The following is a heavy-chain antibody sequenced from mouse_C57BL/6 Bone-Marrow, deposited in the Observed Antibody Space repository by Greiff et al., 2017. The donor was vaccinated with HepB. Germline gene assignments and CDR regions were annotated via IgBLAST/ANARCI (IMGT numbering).Heavy chain of an antibody. Sequence: LQPGAELVQPGASVKMSCKASGYTFTSYWITWVKQRPGQGLEWIGDIYPGSGSTNYNEKFKSKATLTVDTSSSTAYMQLSSLTSEDSAVYYCARRNYGKIAYWGQGTLVTVSA. J-gene: IGHJ3*01. CDR3: ARRNYGKIAY. D-gene: IGHD2-1*01. CDR2: IYPGSGST. V-gene: IGHV1-55*01. CDR1: GYTFTSYW.